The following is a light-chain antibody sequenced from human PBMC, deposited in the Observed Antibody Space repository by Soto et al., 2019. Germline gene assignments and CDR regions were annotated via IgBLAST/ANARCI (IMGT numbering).Light chain of an antibody. Sequence: DIQLTQSPSFLSASVGDRVTITCRASQGISSYLAWYQQKPGKAPKLLISAASTLQSGVPSRFSGSGSGTEFTLTISSLQPEDFATYYCQQLNSYPITFGRGTRLEIK. CDR3: QQLNSYPIT. J-gene: IGKJ5*01. CDR2: AAS. CDR1: QGISSY. V-gene: IGKV1-9*01.